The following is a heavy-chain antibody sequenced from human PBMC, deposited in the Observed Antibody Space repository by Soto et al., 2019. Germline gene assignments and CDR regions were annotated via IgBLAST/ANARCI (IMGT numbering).Heavy chain of an antibody. CDR1: GGTFSSYA. D-gene: IGHD3-10*01. Sequence: QVQLVQSGAEVKKPGSSVKVSCKASGGTFSSYAISWVRQAPGQGLEWVGGIIPIFGTANYAQKFQGRVTITADESTSTAYMELSSLRSEDTAVYYCASSSRPRITMVRGLDYYYGMDVWGQGTTVTVSS. J-gene: IGHJ6*02. V-gene: IGHV1-69*01. CDR2: IIPIFGTA. CDR3: ASSSRPRITMVRGLDYYYGMDV.